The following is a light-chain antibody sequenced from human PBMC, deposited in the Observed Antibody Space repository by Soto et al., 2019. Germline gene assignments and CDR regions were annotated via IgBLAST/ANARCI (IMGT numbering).Light chain of an antibody. Sequence: EIVMTQSPATLSVSPGERATLSCRASQSVSSTYLAWYQQKPGQAPRLLIYGASTRATDIPDRISGSGSGTDFTLTISRLEPEDFAVYYCQHYGSTPWSFGQGTKVDI. CDR1: QSVSSTY. V-gene: IGKV3-20*01. CDR3: QHYGSTPWS. J-gene: IGKJ1*01. CDR2: GAS.